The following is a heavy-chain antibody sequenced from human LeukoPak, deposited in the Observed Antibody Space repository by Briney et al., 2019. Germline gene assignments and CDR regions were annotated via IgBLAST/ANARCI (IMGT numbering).Heavy chain of an antibody. Sequence: SETLSLTCTVSGGSISSSSYYWGWIRQPPGKGLEWIGSIYHSGSTYYNPSLKSRVTISVDTFKNQFSLKLSSVTAADTAVYYCARELFYDAFDIWGQGTMVTVSS. V-gene: IGHV4-39*07. CDR2: IYHSGST. CDR3: ARELFYDAFDI. D-gene: IGHD2/OR15-2a*01. J-gene: IGHJ3*02. CDR1: GGSISSSSYY.